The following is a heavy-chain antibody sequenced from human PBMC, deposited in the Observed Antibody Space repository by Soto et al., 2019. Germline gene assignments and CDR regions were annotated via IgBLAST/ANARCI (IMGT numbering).Heavy chain of an antibody. J-gene: IGHJ5*02. CDR1: GYTFTSYG. CDR2: ISAYNGNT. Sequence: ASVKVSCKASGYTFTSYGISWVRQAPGQGHEWMGWISAYNGNTNYAQKLQGRVTMTTDISTSTAYMELRSLRSDDTAVYYCARDAHLNFWSGYYVSGPFDPWGQGTLVTVSS. V-gene: IGHV1-18*01. CDR3: ARDAHLNFWSGYYVSGPFDP. D-gene: IGHD3-3*01.